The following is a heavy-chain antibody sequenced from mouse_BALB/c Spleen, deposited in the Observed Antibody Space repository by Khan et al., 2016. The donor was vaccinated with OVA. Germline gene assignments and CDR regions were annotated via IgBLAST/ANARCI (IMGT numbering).Heavy chain of an antibody. Sequence: QIQLVQSGPELKQPGETVKISCKASGYTFTNYGMNWMKQTPGKGLKWMGWTNTNTGEPTYVEEFKGRFAFSLATSASTAYLQINNLKNEDTATYFCARSRWLLPAMDYWGQGTSVTVSS. CDR1: GYTFTNYG. J-gene: IGHJ4*01. D-gene: IGHD2-3*01. CDR3: ARSRWLLPAMDY. V-gene: IGHV9-3*02. CDR2: TNTNTGEP.